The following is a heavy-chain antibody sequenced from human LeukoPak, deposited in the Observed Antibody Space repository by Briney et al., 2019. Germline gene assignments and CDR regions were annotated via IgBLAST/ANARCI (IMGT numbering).Heavy chain of an antibody. CDR1: GFTFSSFW. J-gene: IGHJ4*02. CDR3: ARGIAVAGTDS. D-gene: IGHD6-19*01. V-gene: IGHV3-74*01. Sequence: GGSLRLSCAASGFTFSSFWMHWVRQAPGKGLVWVSRINSDGYSISYADPVKGRFTISRDNAKNTLYLQMNSLRAEDTAVHYCARGIAVAGTDSWGQGTLVTVSS. CDR2: INSDGYSI.